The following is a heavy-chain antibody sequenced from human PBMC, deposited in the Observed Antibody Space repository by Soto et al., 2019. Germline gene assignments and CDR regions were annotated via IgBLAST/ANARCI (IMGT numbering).Heavy chain of an antibody. CDR2: INAYSANT. CDR1: GYTYTRFG. CDR3: ATGAAGVAAHVI. J-gene: IGHJ4*02. V-gene: IGHV1-18*03. D-gene: IGHD6-13*01. Sequence: ASVKVSGKGTGYTYTRFGGNGVRQGPGQELEWMGWINAYSANTNDAQKCQGRVTRDADTSTSTVFMEVRSLRSADMAIYDCATGAAGVAAHVIWGQGTLVTVSS.